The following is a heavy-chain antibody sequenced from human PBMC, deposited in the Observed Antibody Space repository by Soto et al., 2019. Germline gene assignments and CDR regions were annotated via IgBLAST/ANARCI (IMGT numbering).Heavy chain of an antibody. CDR1: GGSISSYY. J-gene: IGHJ6*02. V-gene: IGHV4-59*01. CDR2: IYYSGST. D-gene: IGHD1-26*01. Sequence: PSETLSLTCTVSGGSISSYYWSWIRQPPGKGLEWIGYIYYSGSTNYNPSLKSRVTISVDTSKNQFSLKLSSVTAADTAVYYCARDSKVGATEYYYYGMDVWGQGTTVTVSS. CDR3: ARDSKVGATEYYYYGMDV.